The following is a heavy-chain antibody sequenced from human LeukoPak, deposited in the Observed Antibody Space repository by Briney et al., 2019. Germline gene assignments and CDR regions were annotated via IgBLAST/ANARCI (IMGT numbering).Heavy chain of an antibody. Sequence: SQTLSLTCTVSGGSISSGDYYWSWLRQPPGKGLEWIGYIYYSGSTYYNPSLKGRVTISVDTSKNQFSLKLSSVTAADTAVYYCARDTRRVRGIAGYYYGMEVWGKGTTVTVSS. D-gene: IGHD3-10*01. CDR3: ARDTRRVRGIAGYYYGMEV. V-gene: IGHV4-30-4*01. CDR2: IYYSGST. J-gene: IGHJ6*04. CDR1: GGSISSGDYY.